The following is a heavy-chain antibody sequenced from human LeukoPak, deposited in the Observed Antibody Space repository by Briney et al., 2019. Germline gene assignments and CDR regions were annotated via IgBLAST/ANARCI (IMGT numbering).Heavy chain of an antibody. CDR2: ISSSSSYI. Sequence: GGSLRLSCAASGFTFSSYIMNWVSQAPGKGLEWVSSISSSSSYIYYADSVKGRFTISRDNAKNSLYLQMNSLRAEDTAVYYCARDGVPSSSSGMDVWGQGTTVTVSS. V-gene: IGHV3-21*01. J-gene: IGHJ6*02. CDR1: GFTFSSYI. CDR3: ARDGVPSSSSGMDV. D-gene: IGHD6-13*01.